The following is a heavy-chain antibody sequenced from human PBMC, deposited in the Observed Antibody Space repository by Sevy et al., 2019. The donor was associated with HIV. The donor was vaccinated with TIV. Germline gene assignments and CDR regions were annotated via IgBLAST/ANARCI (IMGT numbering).Heavy chain of an antibody. D-gene: IGHD6-13*01. J-gene: IGHJ6*02. Sequence: GGSLRLSCAASGFTFSDYYMSWIRQAPGKGLEWVSYISSSGSTIYYADSVKGRFTISRDNAKNSLYLQMNSLRAEDTGVYYCARGGSSWYGYYYYYGMDVWGQGTTVTVSS. CDR2: ISSSGSTI. V-gene: IGHV3-11*01. CDR3: ARGGSSWYGYYYYYGMDV. CDR1: GFTFSDYY.